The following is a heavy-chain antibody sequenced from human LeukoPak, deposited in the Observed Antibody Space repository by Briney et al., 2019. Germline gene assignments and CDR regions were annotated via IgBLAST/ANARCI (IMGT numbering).Heavy chain of an antibody. D-gene: IGHD3-10*01. CDR3: TRTGNITMIRGVITPPAIIGY. Sequence: GASVKVSCKASGDTFSNYAISWVRQAPGQGPEWMGGIIPMFGTANYAQKFQDRVTIIADEFTSTAYMELSSLRSEDKAVYYCTRTGNITMIRGVITPPAIIGYWGQGTLVTVSS. J-gene: IGHJ4*02. CDR1: GDTFSNYA. V-gene: IGHV1-69*13. CDR2: IIPMFGTA.